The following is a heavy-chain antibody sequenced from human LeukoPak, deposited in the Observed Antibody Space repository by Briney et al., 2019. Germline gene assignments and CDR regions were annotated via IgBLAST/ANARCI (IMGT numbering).Heavy chain of an antibody. CDR1: GFTFGEYA. CDR2: IRSKAYGGTT. CDR3: TRGFWSGYFFDY. V-gene: IGHV3-49*04. Sequence: GGSLRLSCTASGFTFGEYAMSWVRQAPGKGLEWAAFIRSKAYGGTTEYAASVKGRFTISRDDSKSIAYLQMNSLKTEDTAVYYCTRGFWSGYFFDYWGQGTLVTVSS. D-gene: IGHD3-3*01. J-gene: IGHJ4*02.